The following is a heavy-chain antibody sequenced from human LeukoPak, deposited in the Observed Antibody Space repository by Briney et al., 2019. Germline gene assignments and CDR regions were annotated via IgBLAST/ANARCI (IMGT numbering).Heavy chain of an antibody. CDR3: ARGVRIAVAGYIDY. Sequence: GGSLRLSCAASGFTFSSYWMNWVRQAPGKGLEWVAAISYDGSNKNYADSVKGRFTISRDNSKNTLYLQMNSLRAEDTAVYYCARGVRIAVAGYIDYWGQGTLVTVSS. D-gene: IGHD6-19*01. CDR2: ISYDGSNK. V-gene: IGHV3-30*03. CDR1: GFTFSSYW. J-gene: IGHJ4*02.